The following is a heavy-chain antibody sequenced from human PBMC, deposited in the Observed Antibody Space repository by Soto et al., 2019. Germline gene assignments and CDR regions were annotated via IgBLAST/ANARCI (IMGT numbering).Heavy chain of an antibody. V-gene: IGHV3-21*01. Sequence: EVQLVESGGGLVEPGGSLSLSCAASGFTFSTYGRNWVRQPPGKGLEWISSISSSGSYINDADSVNGRFTISRDNAKNSLYLQMNSLRAEDTAVYYCARGAYYDSSGYRWFDPWGQGTLVTVSS. CDR3: ARGAYYDSSGYRWFDP. D-gene: IGHD3-22*01. CDR2: ISSSGSYI. CDR1: GFTFSTYG. J-gene: IGHJ5*02.